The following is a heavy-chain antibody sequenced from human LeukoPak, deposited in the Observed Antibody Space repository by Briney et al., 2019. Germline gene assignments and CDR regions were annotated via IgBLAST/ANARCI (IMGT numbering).Heavy chain of an antibody. J-gene: IGHJ4*02. CDR3: ARVYSYGYYFDY. Sequence: GGSLRLSCAASGFTFSSYEMNWVRQAPGKGLEWVSYISSSGSTIYYADSVKGRFTISGDNAKNSLYLQMNSLRAEDTAVYYCARVYSYGYYFDYWGQGTLVTVSS. D-gene: IGHD5-18*01. CDR1: GFTFSSYE. CDR2: ISSSGSTI. V-gene: IGHV3-48*03.